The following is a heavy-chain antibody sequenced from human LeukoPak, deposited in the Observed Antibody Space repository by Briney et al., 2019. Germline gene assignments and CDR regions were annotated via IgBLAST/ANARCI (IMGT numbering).Heavy chain of an antibody. Sequence: SETLSLTCTVSGGPISSGGYYWSWIRQHPGKGLEWIGYIYYSGSTNYNPSLKSRVTISVDTSENQFSLKLSSVTAADTAVYYCARDPIVVVPAAMGVRDAFDIWGQGTMVTVSS. V-gene: IGHV4-61*08. D-gene: IGHD2-2*01. CDR1: GGPISSGGYY. CDR2: IYYSGST. CDR3: ARDPIVVVPAAMGVRDAFDI. J-gene: IGHJ3*02.